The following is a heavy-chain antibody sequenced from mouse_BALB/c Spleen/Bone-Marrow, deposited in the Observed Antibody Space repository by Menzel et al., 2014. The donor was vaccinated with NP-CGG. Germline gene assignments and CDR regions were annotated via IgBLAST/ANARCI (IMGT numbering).Heavy chain of an antibody. V-gene: IGHV1S81*02. CDR1: GYSFTTYW. CDR2: INPSNGRT. D-gene: IGHD2-12*01. Sequence: QVQLQQSGAELVKPGASVRLSCKASGYSFTTYWIHWVKQRPGQGLEWTGEINPSNGRTNYNEKFKSKATLTVDKSSSTAYMQLSSLTSEDSAVYYCARYDGPAWFAYWGQGTLVTVPA. J-gene: IGHJ3*01. CDR3: ARYDGPAWFAY.